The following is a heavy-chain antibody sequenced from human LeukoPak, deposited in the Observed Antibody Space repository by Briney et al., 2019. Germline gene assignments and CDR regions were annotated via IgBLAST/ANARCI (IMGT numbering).Heavy chain of an antibody. V-gene: IGHV4-30-2*01. D-gene: IGHD3-22*01. CDR2: IYHSGST. J-gene: IGHJ6*03. Sequence: SQTLSLTCTVSGGSISSGGYYWSWIRQPPGKGLEWIGYIYHSGSTYYNPSLKSRVTISVDRSKNQFSLKLSSVTAADTAVYFCARVAIPYDISPYYDGYMDVWGKGTTVTVSS. CDR1: GGSISSGGYY. CDR3: ARVAIPYDISPYYDGYMDV.